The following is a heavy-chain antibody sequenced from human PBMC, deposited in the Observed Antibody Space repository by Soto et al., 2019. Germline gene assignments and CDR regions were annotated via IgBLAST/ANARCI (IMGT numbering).Heavy chain of an antibody. CDR3: ASGLDSYGYKYYFDY. CDR2: IYYSGST. V-gene: IGHV4-59*01. D-gene: IGHD5-18*01. Sequence: PSETLSLTCTVSGGSTSSYYWSWIRQPPGKGLEWIGYIYYSGSTNYNPSLKSRVTISVDTSKNQFSLKLSSVTAADTAVYYCASGLDSYGYKYYFDYWGQGTLVTVSS. J-gene: IGHJ4*02. CDR1: GGSTSSYY.